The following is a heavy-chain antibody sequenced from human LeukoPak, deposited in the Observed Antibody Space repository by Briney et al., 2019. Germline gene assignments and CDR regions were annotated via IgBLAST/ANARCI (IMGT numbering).Heavy chain of an antibody. CDR1: GGTFSSYA. D-gene: IGHD6-13*01. CDR2: IIPILGIA. J-gene: IGHJ3*02. V-gene: IGHV1-69*04. Sequence: ASVKVSCKASGGTFSSYAISWVRQAPGQGLEWMGRIIPILGIANYAQKFQGRVTITADKSTSTAYMELSSLRSEDTAVYYCASPHASRIAAAGPPSGVGVDEAFDIWGQGTMVTVSS. CDR3: ASPHASRIAAAGPPSGVGVDEAFDI.